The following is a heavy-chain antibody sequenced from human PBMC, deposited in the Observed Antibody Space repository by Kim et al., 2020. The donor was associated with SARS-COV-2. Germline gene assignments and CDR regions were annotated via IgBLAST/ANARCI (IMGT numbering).Heavy chain of an antibody. J-gene: IGHJ4*02. D-gene: IGHD3-16*01. V-gene: IGHV3-48*04. Sequence: GGSLRLSCAASGFSFSTYSMNWVRQAPGKGLEWISYISSSSRTIYYADSVKGRFISRDNAKNSLYLQMNSLRAEDTAVYYCAREGGGYYFDYWGPGTLVT. CDR1: GFSFSTYS. CDR2: ISSSSRTI. CDR3: AREGGGYYFDY.